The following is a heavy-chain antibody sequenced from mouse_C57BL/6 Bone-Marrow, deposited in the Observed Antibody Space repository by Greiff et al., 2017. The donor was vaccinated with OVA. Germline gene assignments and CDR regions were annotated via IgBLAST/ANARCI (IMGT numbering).Heavy chain of an antibody. CDR3: ARDGNYGYYFDY. CDR2: IDPSDSYT. D-gene: IGHD2-1*01. J-gene: IGHJ2*01. V-gene: IGHV1-50*01. CDR1: GYTFTSYW. Sequence: QVQLLQPGAELVKPGASVKLSCKASGYTFTSYWMQWVKQRPGQGLEWIGEIDPSDSYTNYNQKFKGKATLTVDTSSSTAYMQLSSLTSEDSAVYYCARDGNYGYYFDYWGQGTTLTVSS.